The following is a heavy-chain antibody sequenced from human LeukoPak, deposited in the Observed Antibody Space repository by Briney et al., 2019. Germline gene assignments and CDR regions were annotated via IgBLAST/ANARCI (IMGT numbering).Heavy chain of an antibody. CDR3: ARARVSSWSSEAFDI. CDR1: GVSLSPSGGG. Sequence: SGPTLVNPTQILTLTCTFSGVSLSPSGGGVGWVRQPPGKALEWLAFICWGDDKRYSPSLKSRLTITKDTSKNQVVLTMTNMDPVDTATYYCARARVSSWSSEAFDIWGQGTMVSVSS. CDR2: ICWGDDK. J-gene: IGHJ3*02. D-gene: IGHD6-13*01. V-gene: IGHV2-5*02.